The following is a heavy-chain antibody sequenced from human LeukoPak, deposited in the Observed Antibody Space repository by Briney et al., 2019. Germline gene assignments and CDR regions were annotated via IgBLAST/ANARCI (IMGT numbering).Heavy chain of an antibody. J-gene: IGHJ4*02. CDR3: ARRGWDTAMVTPLVGFDY. CDR1: GFSFSTYW. V-gene: IGHV3-7*01. Sequence: PGGSLRLSCAASGFSFSTYWMSWVRQAPGKGLEWVANIKQDGTEKYYVDSVKGRFTISRDNAKNSLYLQMNSLRAEDTAVYYCARRGWDTAMVTPLVGFDYWGQGTLVTVSS. D-gene: IGHD5-18*01. CDR2: IKQDGTEK.